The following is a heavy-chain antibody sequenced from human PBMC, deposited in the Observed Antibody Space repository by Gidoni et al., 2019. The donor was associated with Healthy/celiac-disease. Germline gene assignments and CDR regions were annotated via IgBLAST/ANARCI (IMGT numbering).Heavy chain of an antibody. V-gene: IGHV3-23*01. CDR2: ISGSGGST. J-gene: IGHJ6*02. D-gene: IGHD5-12*01. CDR3: AKAEGRDGYNYYYYYGMDV. Sequence: EVQLLESGGGLVQPGGSLRLSCAASGFTFSSYAMSWVRQAPGKGLEWVSAISGSGGSTYYADSVKGRFTISRDNSKNTLYLQMNSLRAEDTAVYYCAKAEGRDGYNYYYYYGMDVWGQGTTVTVSS. CDR1: GFTFSSYA.